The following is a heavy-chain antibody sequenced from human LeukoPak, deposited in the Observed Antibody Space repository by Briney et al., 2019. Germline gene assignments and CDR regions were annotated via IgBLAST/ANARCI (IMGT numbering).Heavy chain of an antibody. CDR1: GFTFSSYA. CDR2: ISYDGSNK. Sequence: PGRSLRLSGAASGFTFSSYAMPWVRQAPGKGLEWVAVISYDGSNKYYADSVKGRFTISRDNSKNTLYLQMNSLRAEDTAVYYGARDWNTDYYDSSGYDYWGQGTLVTVSS. D-gene: IGHD3-22*01. J-gene: IGHJ4*02. V-gene: IGHV3-30-3*01. CDR3: ARDWNTDYYDSSGYDY.